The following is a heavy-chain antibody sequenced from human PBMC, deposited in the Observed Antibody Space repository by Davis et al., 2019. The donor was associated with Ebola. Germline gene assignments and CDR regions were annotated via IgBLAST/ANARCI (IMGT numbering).Heavy chain of an antibody. J-gene: IGHJ4*02. D-gene: IGHD3-22*01. CDR3: AREGDYYDSSGYYGY. CDR1: GFTFSSYS. Sequence: GGSLRLSCAASGFTFSSYSMNWVRQAPGKGLEWVSFISSSSNYIYYADSVKGRFTISRDNAKNSLYLQMNSLRDEDTAVYYCAREGDYYDSSGYYGYWGQGTLVTVSS. CDR2: ISSSSNYI. V-gene: IGHV3-21*01.